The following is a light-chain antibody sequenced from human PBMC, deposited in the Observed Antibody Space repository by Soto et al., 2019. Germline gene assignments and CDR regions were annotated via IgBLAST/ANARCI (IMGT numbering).Light chain of an antibody. Sequence: QLVLTQPASVSGSPEQSITISCTGTTSDVGSYDLVSWYQQHPGKAPKIMIYEVSKRPSGDSNRFSGSKSGNTASLTISGLQAEDEADYYCCSYAGGRSPYVFGTGTKLTVL. CDR3: CSYAGGRSPYV. V-gene: IGLV2-23*02. CDR1: TSDVGSYDL. CDR2: EVS. J-gene: IGLJ1*01.